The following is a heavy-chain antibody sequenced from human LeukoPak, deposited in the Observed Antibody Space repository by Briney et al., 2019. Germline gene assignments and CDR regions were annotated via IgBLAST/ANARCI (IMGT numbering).Heavy chain of an antibody. D-gene: IGHD2-15*01. Sequence: ASVKVSCKASGYTFTSYGISWVRQAPGQGLEWMGWISAYNGNTNYAQKLQGRVTMTTDTSTSTAYMELRSLRSDDTAVYYCARDRYGYCSGGSCYYPLSYWGQGTLVTVSS. CDR3: ARDRYGYCSGGSCYYPLSY. CDR2: ISAYNGNT. J-gene: IGHJ4*02. V-gene: IGHV1-18*01. CDR1: GYTFTSYG.